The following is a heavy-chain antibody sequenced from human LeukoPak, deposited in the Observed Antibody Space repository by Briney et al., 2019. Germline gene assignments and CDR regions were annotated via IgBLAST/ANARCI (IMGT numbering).Heavy chain of an antibody. CDR1: GFTFSSYS. V-gene: IGHV3-21*01. J-gene: IGHJ2*01. CDR3: ASAALAYWYFAL. CDR2: ISYSGSDI. Sequence: GGSPRLSCAAAGFTFSSYSMNWVRQAPGKGLEWVSSISYSGSDIYYADSVKGRFTISRDNAKNSLYLQMNSLRAEDTAVYYCASAALAYWYFALWGRGTLVTVSS.